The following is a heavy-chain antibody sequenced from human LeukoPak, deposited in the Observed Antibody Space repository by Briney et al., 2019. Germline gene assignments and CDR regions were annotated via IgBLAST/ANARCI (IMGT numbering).Heavy chain of an antibody. D-gene: IGHD1-26*01. J-gene: IGHJ4*02. CDR1: GFTFSSYA. CDR2: ISGSGDTT. Sequence: PGWALRLSCPSPGFTFSSYAMNWLRQAPGKGLEWVSFISGSGDTTYYADSVKGRFTISRDKSKNTLYLQMNSLRAEDTAVYYCAKSRGESRGASNYWGQGTLVTVSS. CDR3: AKSRGESRGASNY. V-gene: IGHV3-23*01.